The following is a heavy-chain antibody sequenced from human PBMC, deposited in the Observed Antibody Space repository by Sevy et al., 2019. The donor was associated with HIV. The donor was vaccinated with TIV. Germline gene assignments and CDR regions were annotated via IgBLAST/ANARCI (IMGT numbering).Heavy chain of an antibody. CDR3: AKNRPPGGSYFSRHGMDV. CDR2: ISYDGNYR. D-gene: IGHD1-26*01. J-gene: IGHJ6*02. CDR1: GFTFSTYD. V-gene: IGHV3-30*18. Sequence: GGSLRLSCTASGFTFSTYDIHWVRQAPGKGLEWMAIISYDGNYRYYSDSVRGRFSMSRDNSNNTAYLQMSGLSVEDTAVYYCAKNRPPGGSYFSRHGMDVWGRGTTVTVSS.